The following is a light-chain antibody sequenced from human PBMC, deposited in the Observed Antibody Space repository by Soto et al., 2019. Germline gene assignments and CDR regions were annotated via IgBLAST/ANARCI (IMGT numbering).Light chain of an antibody. V-gene: IGKV3-20*01. J-gene: IGKJ1*01. CDR1: QSVSSSY. CDR2: GAS. CDR3: QRDGSSPQT. Sequence: EIVLTQSPGTLSLSPGERATLSCRASQSVSSSYLAWYQQKPGQAPRLLIYGASSRATGIPDRFSGSGSGTDFVLTCSSLEPEDFAVYYFQRDGSSPQTFGQGPRWKSN.